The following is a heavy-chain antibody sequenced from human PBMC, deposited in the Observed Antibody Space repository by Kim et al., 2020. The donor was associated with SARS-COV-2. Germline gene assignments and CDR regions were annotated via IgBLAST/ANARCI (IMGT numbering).Heavy chain of an antibody. CDR3: ARSSSSWYGDYYYGMDV. Sequence: LQSRVTISVDTAKNQFSLKLSSVTAADTAVYYCARSSSSWYGDYYYGMDVWGQGTTVTVSS. V-gene: IGHV4-39*01. J-gene: IGHJ6*02. D-gene: IGHD6-13*01.